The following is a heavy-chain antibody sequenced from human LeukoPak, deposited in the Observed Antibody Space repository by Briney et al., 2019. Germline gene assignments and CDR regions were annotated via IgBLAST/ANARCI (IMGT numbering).Heavy chain of an antibody. D-gene: IGHD4-17*01. J-gene: IGHJ6*03. CDR1: GYSFTRNW. CDR2: IYPGDSDT. V-gene: IGHV5-51*01. Sequence: GESLKISCKGSGYSFTRNWIGWVRQMPGKGLEWMGIIYPGDSDTRYSPSFQGQVTISADKSISTAYLQWSSLKASDTAMYYCARLGVAYGDPHGNYMDVWGNGTTVTISS. CDR3: ARLGVAYGDPHGNYMDV.